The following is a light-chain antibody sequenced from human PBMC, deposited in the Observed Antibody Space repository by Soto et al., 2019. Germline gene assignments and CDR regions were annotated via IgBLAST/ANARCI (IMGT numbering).Light chain of an antibody. CDR3: SSYTSSSTLYV. J-gene: IGLJ1*01. CDR1: SSDDGGYNY. Sequence: QSALTQPASVSGSPGQSINISCTGTSSDDGGYNYVSWYQQHPGKAPKLMIYDVSNRPSGVSNRFSGSKSGNTASLTISGLQAEDEADDYCSSYTSSSTLYVFGTGTKLTVL. V-gene: IGLV2-14*01. CDR2: DVS.